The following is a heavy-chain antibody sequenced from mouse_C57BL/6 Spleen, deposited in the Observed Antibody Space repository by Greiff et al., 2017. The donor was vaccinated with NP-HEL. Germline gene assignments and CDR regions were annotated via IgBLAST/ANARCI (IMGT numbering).Heavy chain of an antibody. D-gene: IGHD1-1*01. J-gene: IGHJ1*03. CDR3: ARAYGSSLYWYFDV. V-gene: IGHV1-82*01. CDR2: IYPGDGDT. CDR1: GYAFSSSW. Sequence: QVQLQQSGPELVKPGASVKISCKASGYAFSSSWMNWVKQRPGKGLEWIGRIYPGDGDTNYNGKFKGKATLTADKSSSTAYMQLSSLTSEDSAVYFCARAYGSSLYWYFDVWGTGTTVTVSS.